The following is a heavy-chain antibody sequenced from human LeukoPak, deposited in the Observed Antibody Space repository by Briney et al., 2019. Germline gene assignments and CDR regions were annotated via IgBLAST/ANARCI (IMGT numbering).Heavy chain of an antibody. V-gene: IGHV3-30-3*01. CDR2: ISYDGSNK. Sequence: PGGSLRLSCAASGFTFSSYAMHWVRQAPGKGLEWVAVISYDGSNKYYADSVKGRFTISRDNSKNTLYLQMNSLRAEDTAVYYCARIYDSSGYYPWYYYGMDVWGQGTTVTVSS. CDR1: GFTFSSYA. J-gene: IGHJ6*02. D-gene: IGHD3-22*01. CDR3: ARIYDSSGYYPWYYYGMDV.